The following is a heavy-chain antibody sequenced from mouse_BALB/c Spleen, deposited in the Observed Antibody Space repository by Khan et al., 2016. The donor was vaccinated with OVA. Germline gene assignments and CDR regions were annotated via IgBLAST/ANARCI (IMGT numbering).Heavy chain of an antibody. Sequence: QVQLKESGPGLVAPSQSLSITCTVSGFSLSRYNIHWVRQPPGKGLEWLGMIWGGGGIDYNSTLKSRLSIRKDNSKSQVLLKMISLQTDDTAMYYCARAYYRYDGYYAMDYWGQGTSVTVAS. CDR1: GFSLSRYN. D-gene: IGHD2-14*01. J-gene: IGHJ4*01. CDR3: ARAYYRYDGYYAMDY. CDR2: IWGGGGI. V-gene: IGHV2-6-4*01.